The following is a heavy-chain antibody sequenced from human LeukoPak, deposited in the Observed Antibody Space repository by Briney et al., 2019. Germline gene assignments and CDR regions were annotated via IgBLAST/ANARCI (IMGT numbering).Heavy chain of an antibody. Sequence: PSETLSLTCAVYGWSFNDYYWNWIRQPPGKGLEWIGEINARGDTNYNPSLKSRVTISVDTSKKQFSLRLTSMIAADTALYYCARGQVPAARVYNWFAPWGKGTLVTVSS. J-gene: IGHJ5*02. D-gene: IGHD2-2*01. CDR3: ARGQVPAARVYNWFAP. CDR1: GWSFNDYY. CDR2: INARGDT. V-gene: IGHV4-34*01.